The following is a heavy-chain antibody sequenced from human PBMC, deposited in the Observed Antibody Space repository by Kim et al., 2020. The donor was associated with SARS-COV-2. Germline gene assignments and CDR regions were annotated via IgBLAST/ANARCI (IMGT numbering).Heavy chain of an antibody. CDR3: AFRSHRRGPIRGNDCSSTSCYSKGEGGETDAFDI. V-gene: IGHV1-46*01. CDR1: GYTFTSYY. J-gene: IGHJ3*02. D-gene: IGHD2-2*01. CDR2: INPSGGST. Sequence: ASVKVSCKASGYTFTSYYMHWVRQAPGQGLEWMGIINPSGGSTSYAQKFQGRVTMTRDTSTSTVYMELSSLRSEDTAVYYCAFRSHRRGPIRGNDCSSTSCYSKGEGGETDAFDIWGQGTMVTVSS.